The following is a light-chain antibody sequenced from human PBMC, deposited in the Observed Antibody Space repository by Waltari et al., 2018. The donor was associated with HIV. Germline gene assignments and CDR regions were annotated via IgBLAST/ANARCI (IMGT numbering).Light chain of an antibody. V-gene: IGLV2-14*01. CDR1: SSDVGGYNY. CDR2: EVN. J-gene: IGLJ3*02. Sequence: QSALTQPASVSGSPGPSITISCTGTSSDVGGYNYLSWYQHYPGKAPKPMIYEVNPRPSGVSNLFSGSKSGNTASLTISGLQAEDEADYYCSSYTSASTLGVFGGGTKLTVL. CDR3: SSYTSASTLGV.